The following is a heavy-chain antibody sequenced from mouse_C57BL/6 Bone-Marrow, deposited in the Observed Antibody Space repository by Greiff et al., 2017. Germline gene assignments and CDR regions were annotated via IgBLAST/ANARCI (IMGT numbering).Heavy chain of an antibody. J-gene: IGHJ1*03. CDR3: AKYYYGSSYWYFDV. D-gene: IGHD1-1*01. V-gene: IGHV5-6*01. CDR2: ISSGGSYT. Sequence: VQLVESGGDLVKPGGSLKLSCAASGFTFSSYGMSWVRQTPDKRLEWVATISSGGSYTYYPDSVKGRFTISRDNAKNTLYLQMSSLKSEDTAMYYCAKYYYGSSYWYFDVWGTGTTVTVSS. CDR1: GFTFSSYG.